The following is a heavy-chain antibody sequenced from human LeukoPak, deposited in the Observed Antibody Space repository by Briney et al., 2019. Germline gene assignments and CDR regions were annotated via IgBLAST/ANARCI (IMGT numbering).Heavy chain of an antibody. D-gene: IGHD3-9*01. V-gene: IGHV4-34*01. CDR3: ARAPSYFDILTGYLTGTLRYYYYMDV. CDR1: GGSFSGYY. CDR2: INHSGST. J-gene: IGHJ6*03. Sequence: SETLSLTCAVYGGSFSGYYWSWIRQPPGKGLEWIGEINHSGSTNYNPSLKSRVTISVDTSKNQFSLKLSSVTAADTAVYYCARAPSYFDILTGYLTGTLRYYYYMDVWGKGTTVTVSS.